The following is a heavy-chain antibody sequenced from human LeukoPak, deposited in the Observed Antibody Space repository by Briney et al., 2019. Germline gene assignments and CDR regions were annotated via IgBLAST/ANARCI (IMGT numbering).Heavy chain of an antibody. J-gene: IGHJ6*04. D-gene: IGHD6-25*01. Sequence: SETLSLTCAVYGGSFSGYYWSWIRQPPGKGLEWIGEINDSGSTNYNPSLKSRVTISVDKSKNQFSLKLSSVTAADTAVYYCARGRPWSLVAAIYYYYGMDVWGKGTTVTVSS. CDR1: GGSFSGYY. V-gene: IGHV4-34*01. CDR3: ARGRPWSLVAAIYYYYGMDV. CDR2: INDSGST.